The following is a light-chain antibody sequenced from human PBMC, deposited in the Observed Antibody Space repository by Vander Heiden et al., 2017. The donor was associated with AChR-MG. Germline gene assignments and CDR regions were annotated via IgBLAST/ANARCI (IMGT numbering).Light chain of an antibody. CDR1: TGTVTSGHF. J-gene: IGLJ2*01. CDR3: LLSYNGPRV. V-gene: IGLV7-46*01. Sequence: QAVVTQEPSLTVSPGGTVTLTCGSSTGTVTSGHFPYWFQQKPGQAPRTLIYDTYNKHSWTPARFSGSLLGGKAALTLSGAQPEDEADYYCLLSYNGPRVFGGGTKLTVL. CDR2: DTY.